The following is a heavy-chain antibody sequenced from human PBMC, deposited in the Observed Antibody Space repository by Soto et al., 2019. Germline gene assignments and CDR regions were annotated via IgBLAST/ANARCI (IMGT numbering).Heavy chain of an antibody. CDR3: ARDVINGNGVFFSQTGGMDV. V-gene: IGHV3-30-3*01. CDR1: GFTFSSYA. D-gene: IGHD2-8*01. CDR2: ISYDGSNK. Sequence: GGSLRLSCAASGFTFSSYAMHWVRQAPGKGLEWVAVISYDGSNKYYADSVKGRFTISRDNSKNTLYLQMNSLRAEDTAVYYCARDVINGNGVFFSQTGGMDVWGQGTTVTVSS. J-gene: IGHJ6*02.